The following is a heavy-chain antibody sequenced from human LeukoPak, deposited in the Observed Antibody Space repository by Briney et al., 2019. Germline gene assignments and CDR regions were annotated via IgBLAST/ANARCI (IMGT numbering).Heavy chain of an antibody. D-gene: IGHD3-10*01. J-gene: IGHJ4*02. CDR3: ARGSRFGEITLDY. Sequence: ASVKVSCKASGGTFSSYAISWVRQAPGQGLEWMGGIIPIFGTANYAQKFQGRVTITTDESTSTAYMELSSLRSEDTAVYYCARGSRFGEITLDYWGQGTLVTVSS. V-gene: IGHV1-69*05. CDR2: IIPIFGTA. CDR1: GGTFSSYA.